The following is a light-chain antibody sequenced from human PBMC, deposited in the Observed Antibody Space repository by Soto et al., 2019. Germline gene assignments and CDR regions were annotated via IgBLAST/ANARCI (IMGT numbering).Light chain of an antibody. CDR3: QQRSNWPPKIT. CDR1: QSVSIY. J-gene: IGKJ5*01. Sequence: EIVLAQSPATLSLSHGERATLSCRASQSVSIYLAWYQQKPGQAPRLLIYDASNRATGIPARFSGSGSGTDFTLTISSLEPEDFAVYYCQQRSNWPPKITFCHGTRLAIK. CDR2: DAS. V-gene: IGKV3-11*01.